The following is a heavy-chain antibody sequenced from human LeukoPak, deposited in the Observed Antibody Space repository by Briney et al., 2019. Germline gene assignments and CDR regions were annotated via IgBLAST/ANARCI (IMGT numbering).Heavy chain of an antibody. CDR3: AREKALMDHYDFSGYDWEY. D-gene: IGHD3-22*01. CDR2: ISYDGSNK. Sequence: GGSLRLSCAASGFTFSSYGMHWVRQAPGKGLEWVAVISYDGSNKYYADSVKGRFTISRDNSKNTLYLQMNSLRAEDTAVYYCAREKALMDHYDFSGYDWEYWGQGSLVIVSS. CDR1: GFTFSSYG. V-gene: IGHV3-30*03. J-gene: IGHJ4*02.